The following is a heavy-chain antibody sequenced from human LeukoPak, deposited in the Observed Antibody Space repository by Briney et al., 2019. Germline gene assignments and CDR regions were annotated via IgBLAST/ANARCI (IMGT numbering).Heavy chain of an antibody. V-gene: IGHV1-2*06. CDR2: MNPNSGGT. CDR3: ASDQAGSVNSFDP. Sequence: ASVKVSCKASGNTYTAYYIHWVRQAPGQALEWMGRMNPNSGGTDYAQNFRGRVTLTRDTSISTAYMDLTRLRSDDTAVYYCASDQAGSVNSFDPWGQGTLVTVSS. J-gene: IGHJ5*02. CDR1: GNTYTAYY.